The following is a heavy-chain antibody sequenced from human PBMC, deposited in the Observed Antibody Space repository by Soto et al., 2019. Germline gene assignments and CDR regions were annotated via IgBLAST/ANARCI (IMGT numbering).Heavy chain of an antibody. CDR2: ISAYNGNT. CDR3: ASGESIGEV. D-gene: IGHD6-6*01. J-gene: IGHJ6*02. CDR1: GYTFTSYG. V-gene: IGHV1-18*01. Sequence: QVQLVQSGAEVKKPGASVKVSCKASGYTFTSYGIRWVRQAPGQGLEWMGWISAYNGNTNYAQKLQGRVTRSTDTSKSAAYMELRRLRSDDTDVYYCASGESIGEVWGQGTTVTVSS.